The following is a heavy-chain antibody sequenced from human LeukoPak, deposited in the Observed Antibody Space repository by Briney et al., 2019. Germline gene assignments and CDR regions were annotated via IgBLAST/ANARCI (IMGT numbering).Heavy chain of an antibody. Sequence: GGSLRLSCAASGFTFSSYWVSWVRQAPGKGLEWVANIKQDGSEKYYVDSVKGRFTISRDNAKNSLYLQMNSLRAEDTAVYYCARVRRIAVAGTFDYWGQGTLVTVSS. CDR3: ARVRRIAVAGTFDY. J-gene: IGHJ4*02. CDR2: IKQDGSEK. D-gene: IGHD6-19*01. CDR1: GFTFSSYW. V-gene: IGHV3-7*01.